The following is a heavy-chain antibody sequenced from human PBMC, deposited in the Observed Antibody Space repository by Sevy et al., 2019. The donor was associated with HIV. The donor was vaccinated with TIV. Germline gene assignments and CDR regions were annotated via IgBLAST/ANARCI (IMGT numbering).Heavy chain of an antibody. J-gene: IGHJ6*02. CDR2: ISFDGSDK. CDR1: GFIFSTYG. CDR3: AKMQGGSYNYYGMDV. Sequence: GESLKISCAASGFIFSTYGIHWVRQAPGKGLESVAVISFDGSDKYYADSVRGQFTISRDNSKNTLYLQMNSLRVEDTAIYYCAKMQGGSYNYYGMDVWGQGTTVTVSS. V-gene: IGHV3-30*18. D-gene: IGHD1-26*01.